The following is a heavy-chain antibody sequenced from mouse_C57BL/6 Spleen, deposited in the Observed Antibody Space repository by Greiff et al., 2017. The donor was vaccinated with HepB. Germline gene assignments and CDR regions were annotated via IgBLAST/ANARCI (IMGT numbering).Heavy chain of an antibody. CDR3: AREIDGYYHYFDY. CDR2: INPNNGGT. D-gene: IGHD2-3*01. V-gene: IGHV1-18*01. CDR1: GYTFTDYN. J-gene: IGHJ2*01. Sequence: EVQLVESGPELVKPGASVKIPCKASGYTFTDYNMDWVKQSHGKSLEWIGDINPNNGGTIYNQKFKGKATLTVDKSSSTAYMELRSLTSEDTAVYYCAREIDGYYHYFDYWGQGTTLTVSS.